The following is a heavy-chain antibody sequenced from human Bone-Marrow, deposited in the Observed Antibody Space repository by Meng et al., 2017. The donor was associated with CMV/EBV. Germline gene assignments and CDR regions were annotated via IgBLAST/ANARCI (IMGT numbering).Heavy chain of an antibody. CDR2: IYYSGST. CDR1: GGSISSYY. D-gene: IGHD1-1*01. CDR3: ATLEIALGGGYYGMDV. J-gene: IGHJ6*02. V-gene: IGHV4-59*01. Sequence: SETLSLTCTVSGGSISSYYWSWIRQPPGKGLEWIGYIYYSGSTNYNPSLKSRVTISVDTSKNQFSLKLSSVTAAGTAVYYCATLEIALGGGYYGMDVWGQGTTVTVSS.